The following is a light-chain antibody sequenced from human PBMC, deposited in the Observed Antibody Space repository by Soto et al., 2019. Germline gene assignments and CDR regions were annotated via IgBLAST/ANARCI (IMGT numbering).Light chain of an antibody. V-gene: IGLV2-14*01. CDR1: SSDVGSHNY. CDR3: SSFTSSVTYV. J-gene: IGLJ1*01. CDR2: AVS. Sequence: QSALTQPASVSGSPGQSITISCTGTSSDVGSHNYVSWYRQYPGKSPKLMIYAVSDRPSGVSDRFSGSKSGNTASLTISGLQTEDEADYYCSSFTSSVTYVFGTGTKVTVL.